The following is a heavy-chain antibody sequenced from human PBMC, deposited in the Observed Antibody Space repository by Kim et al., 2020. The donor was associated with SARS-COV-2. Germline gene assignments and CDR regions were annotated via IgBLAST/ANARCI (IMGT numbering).Heavy chain of an antibody. D-gene: IGHD2-15*01. CDR3: ARDGGSYSLDY. CDR1: GYTFTVRY. CDR2: IKPNSGDT. Sequence: ASVKVSCKASGYTFTVRYLNWVRQAPGQGLEWMGRIKPNSGDTYYTQKFQGRVTMTSDTSISTVYMELSSLRSDDTAVYFCARDGGSYSLDYWGQGTLVTVSS. J-gene: IGHJ4*02. V-gene: IGHV1-2*06.